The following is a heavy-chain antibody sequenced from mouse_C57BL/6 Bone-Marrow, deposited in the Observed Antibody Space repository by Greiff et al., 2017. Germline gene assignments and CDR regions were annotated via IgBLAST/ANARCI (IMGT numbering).Heavy chain of an antibody. J-gene: IGHJ4*01. CDR1: GYTFTSYG. CDR3: ARRLITTVVADYAMDY. V-gene: IGHV1-81*01. Sequence: VQRVESGAELARPGASVKLSCKASGYTFTSYGISWVKQRTGQGLEWIGEIYPRSGNTYYNEKFKGKATLTADKSSSTGYMELRSLTSEDSAVYFCARRLITTVVADYAMDYWGQGTSVTVSS. D-gene: IGHD1-1*01. CDR2: IYPRSGNT.